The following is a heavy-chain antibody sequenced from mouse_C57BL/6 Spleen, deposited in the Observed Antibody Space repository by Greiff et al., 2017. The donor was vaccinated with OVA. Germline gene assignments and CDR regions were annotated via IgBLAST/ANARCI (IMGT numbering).Heavy chain of an antibody. V-gene: IGHV1-50*01. J-gene: IGHJ2*01. D-gene: IGHD2-13*01. CDR3: ARSPYYGDVTTDY. CDR2: IDPSDSYT. CDR1: GYTFTSYW. Sequence: QVHVKQPGAELVKPGASVKLSCKASGYTFTSYWMQWVKQRPGQGLEWIGEIDPSDSYTNYNQKFKGKATLTVDTSSSTAYMQLSSLTSEDSAVYYCARSPYYGDVTTDYWGQGTTLTVSS.